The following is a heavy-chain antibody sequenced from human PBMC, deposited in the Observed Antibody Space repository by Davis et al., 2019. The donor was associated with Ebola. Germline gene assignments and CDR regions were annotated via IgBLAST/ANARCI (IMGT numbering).Heavy chain of an antibody. V-gene: IGHV1-18*01. D-gene: IGHD5-12*01. CDR2: ISGYSGNT. Sequence: ASVKVSCKTSGYTFSTYGLTWVRQAPGQGLEWMGWISGYSGNTNYAQKFQDRVTMTTDTSTTTVYMELRSLRSDDTALYYCTTPGGQDSGYDVFDIWGQGTMVTVSS. CDR1: GYTFSTYG. J-gene: IGHJ3*02. CDR3: TTPGGQDSGYDVFDI.